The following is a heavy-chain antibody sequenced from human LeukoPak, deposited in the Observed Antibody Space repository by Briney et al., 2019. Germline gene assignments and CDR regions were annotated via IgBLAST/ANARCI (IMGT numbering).Heavy chain of an antibody. CDR1: GFTFDDYA. CDR3: AKDMDILTGYSNGGAFDY. Sequence: GGSLRLSCAASGFTFDDYAMHWVRQAPGKGLEWVSGISWNSGSIGYADSVKGRFTISRDNAKNSLYLQMNSLRAEDTALYYCAKDMDILTGYSNGGAFDYWGQGTLVTVSS. V-gene: IGHV3-9*01. CDR2: ISWNSGSI. J-gene: IGHJ4*02. D-gene: IGHD3-9*01.